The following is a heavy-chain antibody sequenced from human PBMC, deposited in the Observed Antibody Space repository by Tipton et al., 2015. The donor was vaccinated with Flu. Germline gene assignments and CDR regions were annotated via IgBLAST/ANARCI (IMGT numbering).Heavy chain of an antibody. D-gene: IGHD3-10*01. CDR1: GFTFSSYW. Sequence: SLRLSCAASGFTFSSYWMSWVRQAPGKGLEWVANIKQDGSEKYYVDSVKGRFTISRDNAKNSLYLQMNSLRAEDTAVYYCARGGRYGSGPAGPWGQGTLVTVSS. V-gene: IGHV3-7*01. CDR3: ARGGRYGSGPAGP. J-gene: IGHJ5*02. CDR2: IKQDGSEK.